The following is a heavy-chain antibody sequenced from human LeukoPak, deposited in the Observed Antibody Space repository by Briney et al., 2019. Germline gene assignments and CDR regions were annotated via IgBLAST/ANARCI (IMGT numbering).Heavy chain of an antibody. J-gene: IGHJ4*02. V-gene: IGHV1-2*02. CDR3: VRSGYNWGFDY. Sequence: ASVKVSCKASGYAFTAYHVHWVRQAPGQGLEWMGWISPNSGDTGFAQKFQGRVTMTRDTSISTAYLELSRLRSDDTAVYYCVRSGYNWGFDYWGQGTLVTVSS. CDR2: ISPNSGDT. D-gene: IGHD1-1*01. CDR1: GYAFTAYH.